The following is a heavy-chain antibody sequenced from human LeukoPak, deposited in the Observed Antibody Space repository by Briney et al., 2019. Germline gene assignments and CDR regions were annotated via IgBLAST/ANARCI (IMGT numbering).Heavy chain of an antibody. J-gene: IGHJ4*02. V-gene: IGHV1-3*01. CDR1: GYTFTSYA. Sequence: GASVKVSYKASGYTFTSYAMHWVRQAPGQRLEWMGWINAGNGNTKYSQKFQGRVSITRDTSASTAYMELSSLRSEDTAVYYCARSYYDSSGYYSFDYWGQGTLVTVSS. CDR2: INAGNGNT. CDR3: ARSYYDSSGYYSFDY. D-gene: IGHD3-22*01.